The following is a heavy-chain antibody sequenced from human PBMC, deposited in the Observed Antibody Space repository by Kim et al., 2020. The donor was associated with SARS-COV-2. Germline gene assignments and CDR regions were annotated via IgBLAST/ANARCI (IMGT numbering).Heavy chain of an antibody. V-gene: IGHV5-51*01. CDR3: ARLRVAVAGTSGFDY. D-gene: IGHD6-19*01. Sequence: GESLKISCKGSGYSFTSYWIGWVRQMPGKGLEWMGIIYPGDSDTRYSPSFQGQVTISADKSISTAYLQWSSLKASDTAMYYCARLRVAVAGTSGFDYWGQGTLVTVSS. CDR2: IYPGDSDT. J-gene: IGHJ4*02. CDR1: GYSFTSYW.